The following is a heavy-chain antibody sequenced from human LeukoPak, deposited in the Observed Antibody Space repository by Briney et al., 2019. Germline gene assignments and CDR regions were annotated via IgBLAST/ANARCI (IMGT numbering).Heavy chain of an antibody. D-gene: IGHD3-3*01. CDR1: GGSISSSSYY. CDR3: ASHRRSRITIFGVVIRDY. V-gene: IGHV4-39*01. J-gene: IGHJ4*02. Sequence: SETLSLTCTVSGGSISSSSYYWGWIRQPPGKGLEWTGSIYYSGSTYYNPSLKSRVTISVDTSKNQFSLKLSSVTAADTAVYYCASHRRSRITIFGVVIRDYWGQGTLVTVSS. CDR2: IYYSGST.